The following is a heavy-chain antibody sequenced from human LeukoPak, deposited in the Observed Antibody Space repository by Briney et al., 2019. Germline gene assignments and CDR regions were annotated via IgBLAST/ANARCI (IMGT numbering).Heavy chain of an antibody. J-gene: IGHJ5*02. CDR1: GGSISSYC. D-gene: IGHD2-8*01. CDR3: ARDHCTNGVCYST. CDR2: TYTSGST. Sequence: SETLSLTCTVSGGSISSYCWSWSRQPAGKGLEWIGRTYTSGSTNYNPSLKSRVTMSVDTSKNQFSLKLSSVTAADTAVYYCARDHCTNGVCYSTWGQGVLGTDSS. V-gene: IGHV4-4*07.